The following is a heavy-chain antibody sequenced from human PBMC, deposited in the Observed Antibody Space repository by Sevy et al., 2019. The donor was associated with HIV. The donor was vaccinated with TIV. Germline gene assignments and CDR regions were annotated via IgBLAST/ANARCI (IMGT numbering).Heavy chain of an antibody. CDR2: INDSGST. CDR1: GGSLSGYY. D-gene: IGHD2-2*02. V-gene: IGHV4-34*01. Sequence: SETLSLTCAVYGGSLSGYYWSWIRQPPGKGLEWIGEINDSGSTNYNPSLKSRVTISVDTSKNQFSLKLSSVTAADTAVYYCARRDCSSTSCYTRVLDYWGQGSLVTVSS. CDR3: ARRDCSSTSCYTRVLDY. J-gene: IGHJ4*02.